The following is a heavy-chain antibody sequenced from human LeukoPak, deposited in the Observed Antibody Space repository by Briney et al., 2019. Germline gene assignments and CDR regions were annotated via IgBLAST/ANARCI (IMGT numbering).Heavy chain of an antibody. V-gene: IGHV4-34*01. CDR3: ARLGGYQVGHYYYYMDV. CDR1: GGSFNGYY. J-gene: IGHJ6*03. Sequence: SETLSLTCAVYGGSFNGYYWSWIRQPPGKGLEWIGEINHSGSTNYNPSLKSRVTISVDTSKNQFSLNLSSVTAADTAVYYCARLGGYQVGHYYYYMDVWGKGTTVTVSS. D-gene: IGHD3-16*02. CDR2: INHSGST.